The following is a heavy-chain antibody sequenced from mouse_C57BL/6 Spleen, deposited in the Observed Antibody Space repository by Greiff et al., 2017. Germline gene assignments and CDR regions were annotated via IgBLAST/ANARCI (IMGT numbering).Heavy chain of an antibody. J-gene: IGHJ3*01. CDR2: ISYDGSN. CDR1: GYSITSGYY. Sequence: EVKLMESGPGLVKPSQSLSLTCSVTGYSITSGYYWNWIRQFPGNKLEWMGYISYDGSNNYNPSLKNRISITRDTSKNQFFLKLNSVTTEDTATYYCARKEIYYDYDGGVWFAYWGQGTLVTVSA. D-gene: IGHD2-4*01. V-gene: IGHV3-6*01. CDR3: ARKEIYYDYDGGVWFAY.